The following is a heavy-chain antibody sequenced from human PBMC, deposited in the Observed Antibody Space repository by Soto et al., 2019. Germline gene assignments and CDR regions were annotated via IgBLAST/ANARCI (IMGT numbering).Heavy chain of an antibody. J-gene: IGHJ4*02. D-gene: IGHD3-16*01. Sequence: XTLSLACAVYGGSFSDNDWSWIRQPPGKGLEWLGEINHSGSTHHNPSLKSRVTILADTSKKQFSLKLRSVSAEDTAVYYCARGRGEIQGPWAQGPLGTVS. V-gene: IGHV4-34*01. CDR3: ARGRGEIQGP. CDR2: INHSGST. CDR1: GGSFSDND.